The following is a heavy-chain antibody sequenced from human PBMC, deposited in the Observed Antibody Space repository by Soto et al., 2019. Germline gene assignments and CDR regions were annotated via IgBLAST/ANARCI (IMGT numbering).Heavy chain of an antibody. CDR1: GFTFDDYA. V-gene: IGHV3-9*01. Sequence: EVQLVESGGGLVQPGRSLRLSCVASGFTFDDYAMHWVRQAPGKGLEWVSGISWHSGRLDYGDSVKGRFTISRDNAKNSLYLQMNSLRAEDTAFYYCTKGSAYDILTDFDYWGQGTLVTVSS. CDR2: ISWHSGRL. D-gene: IGHD3-9*01. J-gene: IGHJ4*02. CDR3: TKGSAYDILTDFDY.